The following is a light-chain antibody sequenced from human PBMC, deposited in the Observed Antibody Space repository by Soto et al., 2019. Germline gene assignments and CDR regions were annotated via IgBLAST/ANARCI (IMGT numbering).Light chain of an antibody. J-gene: IGKJ5*01. Sequence: DIQMTQSPSTLSASVGDRVSITCPVSQSISSWLAWYQQKPGRAPKLLIFDASSLESGVPSRFSGNGSGTDFALKISRVEAEDVGVYYCMQGTHWPITFGQGTRLEI. CDR1: QSISSW. CDR2: DAS. V-gene: IGKV1-5*01. CDR3: MQGTHWPIT.